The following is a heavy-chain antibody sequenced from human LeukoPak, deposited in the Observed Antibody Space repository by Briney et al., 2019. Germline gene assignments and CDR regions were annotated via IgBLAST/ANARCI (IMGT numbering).Heavy chain of an antibody. V-gene: IGHV5-51*01. CDR3: ARRYYDKRAFDI. J-gene: IGHJ3*02. D-gene: IGHD3-22*01. CDR2: IFPADSDT. Sequence: GESLKISCQGSGYSFSSFYIGWVRQLPGKGLEWMGNIFPADSDTTYSPSFQGQVTMSADKSISTAYLQWSGLKASDTAMYYCARRYYDKRAFDIWGQGTMVTVSS. CDR1: GYSFSSFY.